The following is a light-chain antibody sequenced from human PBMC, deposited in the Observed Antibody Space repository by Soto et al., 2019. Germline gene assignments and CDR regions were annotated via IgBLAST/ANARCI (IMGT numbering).Light chain of an antibody. CDR1: QSINSE. J-gene: IGKJ2*01. CDR2: GAS. Sequence: EIVMTQSPATLSLSPGERAALSCRASQSINSELAWYQQKPGQPPRLLIYGASTRATGVPARFTGSESGSEFTLTISGLQSEDFAVYYCQQGHNWPLTFGPGPRLEI. CDR3: QQGHNWPLT. V-gene: IGKV3-15*01.